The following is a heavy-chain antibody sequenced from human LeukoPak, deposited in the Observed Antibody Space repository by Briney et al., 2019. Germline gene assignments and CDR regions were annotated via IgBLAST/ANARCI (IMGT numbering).Heavy chain of an antibody. CDR2: IYYSGNT. CDR3: ATLRGTYYYYSMDV. CDR1: GGSITTYY. Sequence: SETLSLTCTVSGGSITTYYWSWIRQPPGKGLEYIGYIYYSGNTSYNPSLGSRVTISVDSSKNQISLKVSSVTAADTAVYYCATLRGTYYYYSMDVRGQGTTVTVFS. J-gene: IGHJ6*02. V-gene: IGHV4-59*08.